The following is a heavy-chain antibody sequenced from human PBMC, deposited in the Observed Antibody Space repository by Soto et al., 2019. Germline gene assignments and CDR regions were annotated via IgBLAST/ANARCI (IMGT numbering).Heavy chain of an antibody. CDR1: GYTFTSYG. CDR3: ARDPGGTAYGMDV. CDR2: ISAYNGNT. J-gene: IGHJ6*02. Sequence: ASVKVSCKASGYTFTSYGISWVRQAPGQGLEWMGWISAYNGNTNYAQKLQGRVTMTTDTSTSTAYMELRSLRSEDTAVYFCARDPGGTAYGMDVWGQGTTVTVSS. V-gene: IGHV1-18*01. D-gene: IGHD3-16*01.